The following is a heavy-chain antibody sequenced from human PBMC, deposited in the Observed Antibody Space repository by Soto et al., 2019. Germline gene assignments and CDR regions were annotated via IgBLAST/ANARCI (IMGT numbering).Heavy chain of an antibody. V-gene: IGHV1-69*13. CDR3: ARNHYYDSSGYYYFDY. Sequence: SVKVSCKASGGTFSSYAISWVRQAPGQGLEWMGGIIPIFGTTKHAQKFQGRVTSSAGESTSTVYMELSRLTSEDTALYYCARNHYYDSSGYYYFDYWGQGTPVTVS. CDR1: GGTFSSYA. J-gene: IGHJ4*02. CDR2: IIPIFGTT. D-gene: IGHD3-22*01.